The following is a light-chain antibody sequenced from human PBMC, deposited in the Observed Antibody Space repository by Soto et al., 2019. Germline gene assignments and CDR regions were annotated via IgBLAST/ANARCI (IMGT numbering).Light chain of an antibody. V-gene: IGLV6-57*04. CDR1: SGSIASNY. Sequence: NFMLTQPHSVSESPGKTVTISCTRSSGSIASNYVQWYQQRPGSAPTSVIYDDNQRPSGVPDRFSGSIDSSSNSASLTISGLKTEDEADYFRHSYDSDNVIFGGGTKLTVL. J-gene: IGLJ2*01. CDR2: DDN. CDR3: HSYDSDNVI.